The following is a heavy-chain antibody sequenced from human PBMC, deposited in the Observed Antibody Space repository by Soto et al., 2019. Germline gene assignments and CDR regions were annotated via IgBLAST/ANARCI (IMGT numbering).Heavy chain of an antibody. V-gene: IGHV1-18*01. J-gene: IGHJ5*02. D-gene: IGHD3-3*01. CDR1: GYTFTSYG. CDR2: ISAYNGNT. CDR3: ARGAPSRITIFGVVDNWFDP. Sequence: QVQLVQSGAEVKKPGASVKVSCKASGYTFTSYGISWVRQAPGQGLEWMGWISAYNGNTNYVQKLQGRVTMTTDTSTSTAYMELRSLRSDDTAVYYCARGAPSRITIFGVVDNWFDPWGQGTLVTVSS.